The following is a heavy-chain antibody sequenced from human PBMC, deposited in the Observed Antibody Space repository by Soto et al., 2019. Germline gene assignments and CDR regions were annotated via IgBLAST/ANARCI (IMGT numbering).Heavy chain of an antibody. D-gene: IGHD2-2*01. CDR2: ISGSGGST. J-gene: IGHJ4*02. CDR1: GFTFNSYA. CDR3: AKDRDIVVVPAAALDY. Sequence: GGSLRLSCAASGFTFNSYAMSWVRQAPGKGLEWVSAISGSGGSTYYADSVKGRFTISRDNSKNTLYLQMNSLRAEDTAVYYCAKDRDIVVVPAAALDYWGQGTLVTVSS. V-gene: IGHV3-23*01.